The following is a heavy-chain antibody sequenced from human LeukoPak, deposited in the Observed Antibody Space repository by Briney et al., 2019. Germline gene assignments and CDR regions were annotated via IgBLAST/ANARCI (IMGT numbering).Heavy chain of an antibody. V-gene: IGHV3-30-3*01. CDR3: ARESPVGSFFDY. CDR1: GFTFSSYA. D-gene: IGHD6-13*01. Sequence: GGSLRLSCAASGFTFSSYAMHWVRQAPGKGLEWVAVISYDGSNEYYADSVKGRFTISRDNSKNTLYLQMNSLRAEDTAVYYCARESPVGSFFDYWGQGTLVTVSS. CDR2: ISYDGSNE. J-gene: IGHJ4*02.